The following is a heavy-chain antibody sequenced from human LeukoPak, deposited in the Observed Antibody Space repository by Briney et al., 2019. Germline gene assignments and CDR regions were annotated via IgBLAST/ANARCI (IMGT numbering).Heavy chain of an antibody. J-gene: IGHJ4*02. Sequence: GGSLRLSCAASGFTFSSHWMHWVRQAPGTGLVWVSRIRPDGSTTTYADSVKGRFTISRDNAKNTLYLQMNSLRAEDTALYYCARDSLVGPTTFDSWGQGILVTVSS. V-gene: IGHV3-74*01. CDR2: IRPDGSTT. CDR3: ARDSLVGPTTFDS. CDR1: GFTFSSHW. D-gene: IGHD1-26*01.